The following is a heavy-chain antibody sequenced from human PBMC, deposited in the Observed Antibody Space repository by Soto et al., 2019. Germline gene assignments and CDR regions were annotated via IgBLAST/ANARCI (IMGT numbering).Heavy chain of an antibody. CDR2: ISAYNGNT. J-gene: IGHJ6*02. CDR3: ARDQFILTGYFYYYGMDV. CDR1: GYTFISHA. D-gene: IGHD3-9*01. Sequence: ASVKVSCKASGYTFISHAMHWVRQAPGQRLEWMGWISAYNGNTNYAQKLQGRVTMTTDTSTSTAYMELRSLRSDDTAVYYCARDQFILTGYFYYYGMDVWGQGTTVTVSS. V-gene: IGHV1-18*01.